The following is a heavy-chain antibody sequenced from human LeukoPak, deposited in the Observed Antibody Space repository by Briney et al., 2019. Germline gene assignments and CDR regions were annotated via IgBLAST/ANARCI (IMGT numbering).Heavy chain of an antibody. Sequence: SETLSLTCTVSGGSISSSSYYWGWIRQPPGKGLEWIGSIYYSGSTYYNPSLKSRVTISVDTSKNQFSLKLSSVTAADTAVYYCARHSSSGYYRTPLDYWGQRTLVTVSS. CDR2: IYYSGST. V-gene: IGHV4-39*01. J-gene: IGHJ4*02. CDR3: ARHSSSGYYRTPLDY. CDR1: GGSISSSSYY. D-gene: IGHD3-22*01.